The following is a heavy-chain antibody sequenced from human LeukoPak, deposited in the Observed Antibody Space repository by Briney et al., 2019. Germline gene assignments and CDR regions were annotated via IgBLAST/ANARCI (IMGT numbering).Heavy chain of an antibody. D-gene: IGHD3-16*02. CDR2: IKQDGSEK. V-gene: IGHV3-7*01. CDR3: ARGFDDYVWGSYRFWHSSYFDY. CDR1: GFTFSSYW. J-gene: IGHJ4*02. Sequence: DPGGSLRLSCAASGFTFSSYWMSWVRQAPGKGLEWVANIKQDGSEKYYVDSVKGRFTISRDNAKNSLYLQMNSLRAEDTAVYYCARGFDDYVWGSYRFWHSSYFDYWGQGTLVTVSS.